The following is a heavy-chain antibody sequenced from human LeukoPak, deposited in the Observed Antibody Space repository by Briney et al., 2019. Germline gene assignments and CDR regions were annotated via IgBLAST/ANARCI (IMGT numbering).Heavy chain of an antibody. CDR2: IDYRGST. V-gene: IGHV4-59*12. D-gene: IGHD3-3*01. CDR3: ARDRLYYDFWSGYYEVDAFDI. J-gene: IGHJ3*02. Sequence: SETLSLTCAVYGGSFSGYYWSWIRQPPGKGLEWIAYIDYRGSTTYNPSLRSRVTISVDTSRNQFSLKLYSVTAADTAVYYCARDRLYYDFWSGYYEVDAFDIWGQGTMVTVSS. CDR1: GGSFSGYY.